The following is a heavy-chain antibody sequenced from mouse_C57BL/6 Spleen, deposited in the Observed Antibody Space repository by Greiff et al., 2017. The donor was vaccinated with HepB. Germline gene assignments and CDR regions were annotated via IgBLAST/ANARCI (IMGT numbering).Heavy chain of an antibody. CDR3: ARQGGYYYGDAMDY. Sequence: EVQLQESGPELVKPGASVKISCKASGYSFTGYYMNWVKQSPEKSLEWIGEINPSTGGTTYNQKFKAKATLTVDKSSSTAYMQLKSLTSEDSAVYYCARQGGYYYGDAMDYWGQGTSVTVSS. V-gene: IGHV1-42*01. CDR1: GYSFTGYY. CDR2: INPSTGGT. J-gene: IGHJ4*01. D-gene: IGHD1-1*01.